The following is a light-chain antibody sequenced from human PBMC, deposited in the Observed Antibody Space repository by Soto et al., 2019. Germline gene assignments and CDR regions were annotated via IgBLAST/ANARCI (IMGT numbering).Light chain of an antibody. CDR1: QGIRSY. V-gene: IGKV1-8*01. J-gene: IGKJ3*01. CDR3: QQYYSYTFT. Sequence: AIRITQSPSSFSASTGDRLTITCRESQGIRSYLDWYQQKPGKAPKILIYAASTLQSGVPSMFSCSGAGTDCTRSISCLKSEDVSTYYCQQYYSYTFTFGPGTKVDIK. CDR2: AAS.